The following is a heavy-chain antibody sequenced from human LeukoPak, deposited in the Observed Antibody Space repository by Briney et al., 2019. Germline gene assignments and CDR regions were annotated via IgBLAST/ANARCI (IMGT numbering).Heavy chain of an antibody. J-gene: IGHJ4*02. CDR2: IKQDGSEK. CDR1: GFTFSSYW. V-gene: IGHV3-7*01. CDR3: ARERPLRGCQAFDY. D-gene: IGHD2-21*02. Sequence: GGSLRLSCAASGFTFSSYWMSWVRQAPGKGLEWVANIKQDGSEKYYVDSVKGRFTISRDNAKNSLYLQMNSLRAEDTAVYYCARERPLRGCQAFDYWGQGTLVTVSS.